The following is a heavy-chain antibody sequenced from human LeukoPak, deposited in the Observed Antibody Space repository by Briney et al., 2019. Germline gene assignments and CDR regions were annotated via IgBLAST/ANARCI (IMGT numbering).Heavy chain of an antibody. CDR3: ARDPSPTKMATIRFDP. D-gene: IGHD5-24*01. V-gene: IGHV1-18*01. Sequence: GASVKVSCKASGYTFTSYGISWVRQAPGQGLEWMGWISAYNGNTNYAQKLQGRVTMTTDTSTSTAYMELRSLRSDDTAVYYCARDPSPTKMATIRFDPWGQGTLVTVSS. J-gene: IGHJ5*02. CDR2: ISAYNGNT. CDR1: GYTFTSYG.